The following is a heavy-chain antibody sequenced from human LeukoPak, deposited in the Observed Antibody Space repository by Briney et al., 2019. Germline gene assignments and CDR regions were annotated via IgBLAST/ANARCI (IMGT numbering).Heavy chain of an antibody. J-gene: IGHJ4*02. CDR2: IYPSDSET. V-gene: IGHV5-51*01. CDR1: GYKFSNHW. Sequence: GESLQISCKASGYKFSNHWIGWVRRLPGKGLEWMGMIYPSDSETKYNPSFEGQVTISADKSITTAYLQWTILKASDTAMYYCARSNDLYSSPRYWGQGTQVIVTS. CDR3: ARSNDLYSSPRY. D-gene: IGHD3-3*01.